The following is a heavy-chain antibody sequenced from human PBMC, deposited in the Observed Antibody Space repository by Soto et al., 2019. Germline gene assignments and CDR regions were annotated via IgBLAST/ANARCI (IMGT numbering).Heavy chain of an antibody. V-gene: IGHV3-74*01. D-gene: IGHD3-10*01. CDR1: EFTFSGRS. CDR2: IDKVGTDS. J-gene: IGHJ6*03. Sequence: EVQLVESGGGLVQPGGSLRLSCAASEFTFSGRSVHWVRQAPGKGLVWVSGIDKVGTDSTYADSVKGRFTSSRDNAKNTVDLKMNSLRVEETAVYYCARGWFGPDVWGKGTTVTVSS. CDR3: ARGWFGPDV.